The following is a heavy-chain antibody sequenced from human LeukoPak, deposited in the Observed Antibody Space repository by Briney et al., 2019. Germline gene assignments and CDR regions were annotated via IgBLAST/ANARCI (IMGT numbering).Heavy chain of an antibody. CDR2: IHYTGGT. Sequence: SETLSLTCTVSGDSIISGNYYWTWIRQHPGKGLEWIGNIHYTGGTDYNPSLKSRLSISLDTSKNQFSLILRSVTAADTAVYYCARGYCSSTTCYTWFDPWGQGTLVTVSS. V-gene: IGHV4-31*03. CDR3: ARGYCSSTTCYTWFDP. D-gene: IGHD2-2*02. J-gene: IGHJ5*02. CDR1: GDSIISGNYY.